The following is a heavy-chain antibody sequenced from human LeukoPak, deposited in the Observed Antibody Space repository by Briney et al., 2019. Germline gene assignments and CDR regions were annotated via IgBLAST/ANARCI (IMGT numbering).Heavy chain of an antibody. D-gene: IGHD6-19*01. J-gene: IGHJ4*02. CDR3: ARDLPGAGTSGGPFDD. V-gene: IGHV4-4*07. CDR2: IYTSGSA. CDR1: CGSINSYY. Sequence: PSETLSLTCTASCGSINSYYWTWIRQSAGTRLEWIGRIYTSGSANYNPSLKSRVTMSIDTSKNQFSLKLNSVTAADTAVYYCARDLPGAGTSGGPFDDWGQGTLVSVSS.